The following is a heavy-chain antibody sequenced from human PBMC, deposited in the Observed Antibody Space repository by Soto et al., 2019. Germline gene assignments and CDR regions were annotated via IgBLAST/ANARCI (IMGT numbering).Heavy chain of an antibody. V-gene: IGHV3-48*03. CDR2: ITKGGETT. D-gene: IGHD5-12*01. CDR3: ARDPQRRDGYNFDS. CDR1: GFTFSSYE. J-gene: IGHJ4*02. Sequence: LRLSCAASGFTFSSYEMNWIRQAPGKGLEWVSYITKGGETTQHADSVKGRFTISRDNAKKVLFLQMNSLRAEDTAVYYCARDPQRRDGYNFDSWGRGTLVTVSS.